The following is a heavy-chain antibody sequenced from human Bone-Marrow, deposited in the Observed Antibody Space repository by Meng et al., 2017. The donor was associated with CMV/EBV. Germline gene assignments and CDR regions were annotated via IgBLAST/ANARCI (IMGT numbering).Heavy chain of an antibody. J-gene: IGHJ5*02. CDR1: GGSISSGGYY. CDR3: ARGPRYYCSSTSCYTLDNWFDP. Sequence: SETLSLTCTVSGGSISSGGYYWSWIRQHPGKGLEWIGEINHSGSTNYNPSLKSRVTISVDTSKNQFSLKLSSVTAADTAVYYCARGPRYYCSSTSCYTLDNWFDPWGQGNLVTVSS. CDR2: INHSGST. D-gene: IGHD2-2*02. V-gene: IGHV4-39*07.